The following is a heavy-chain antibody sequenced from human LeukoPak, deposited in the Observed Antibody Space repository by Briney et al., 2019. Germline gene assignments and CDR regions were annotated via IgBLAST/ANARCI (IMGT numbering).Heavy chain of an antibody. V-gene: IGHV4-39*07. CDR3: ARETSLAGFASGLGFNY. J-gene: IGHJ4*02. CDR1: GGSISGSPYY. D-gene: IGHD6-19*01. CDR2: IYYSGST. Sequence: SETLSLTCTVSGGSISGSPYYWAWIRQPPGKGLEWIGSIYYSGSTYYNPSLKSRVTMSIDTSKNQFSLKLTSVTAADTATYYCARETSLAGFASGLGFNYWGQGILVTVSS.